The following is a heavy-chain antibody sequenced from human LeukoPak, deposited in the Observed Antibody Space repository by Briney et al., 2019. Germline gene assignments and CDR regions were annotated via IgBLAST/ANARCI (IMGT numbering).Heavy chain of an antibody. J-gene: IGHJ6*02. D-gene: IGHD6-6*01. CDR1: GGTFSSYA. CDR2: IIPIFGTA. V-gene: IGHV1-69*13. CDR3: ATNILLAARGGWYYGMDV. Sequence: SVKVSCKASGGTFSSYAISWVRQAPGQGLEWMGGIIPIFGTANYAQKFQGRVTITADESTSTAYVELSSLRSEDTAVYYCATNILLAARGGWYYGMDVWGQGTTVTVSS.